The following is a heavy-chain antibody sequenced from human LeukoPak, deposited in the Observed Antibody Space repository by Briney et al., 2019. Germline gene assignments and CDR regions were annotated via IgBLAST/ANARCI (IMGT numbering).Heavy chain of an antibody. V-gene: IGHV1-2*06. Sequence: GASVKVSCKASGYTFTGYYMHWVRQAPGQGLEWMGRINPNSGGTNYAQKFQGGVTMTRDTSISTAYMELSRLRSDDTAVYYCARGYYDILTGYPYNWFDPWGQGTLVTVSS. CDR3: ARGYYDILTGYPYNWFDP. J-gene: IGHJ5*02. D-gene: IGHD3-9*01. CDR2: INPNSGGT. CDR1: GYTFTGYY.